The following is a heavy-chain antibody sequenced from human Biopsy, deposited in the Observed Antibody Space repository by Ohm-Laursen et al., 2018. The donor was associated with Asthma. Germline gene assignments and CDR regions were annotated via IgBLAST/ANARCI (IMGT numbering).Heavy chain of an antibody. CDR1: GYTFIGCP. Sequence: GASVKVSCKASGYTFIGCPIHWMRQAPGQGLEWMGGIIPIFGTTNYAQKFKGRVTITADESSSTAYMELSSLRSEDTAVYYCASETGHSYGSGSEYYFDYWGLGTLVTVSS. CDR2: IIPIFGTT. J-gene: IGHJ4*02. V-gene: IGHV1-69*13. CDR3: ASETGHSYGSGSEYYFDY. D-gene: IGHD3-10*01.